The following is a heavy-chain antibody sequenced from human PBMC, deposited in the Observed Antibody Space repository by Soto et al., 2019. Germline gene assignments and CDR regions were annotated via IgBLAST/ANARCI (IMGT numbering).Heavy chain of an antibody. D-gene: IGHD3-3*01. V-gene: IGHV4-59*01. CDR3: ARARSRWTTLEY. Sequence: SETLSLTCIVSGDSISTFYWSWIRQPPGKGLEWIGNVFDSGSTNYNPSLKSRVTISAETSKNHISLKLRSVTAADTAVYYCARARSRWTTLEYWGQGTLVTVSS. CDR1: GDSISTFY. J-gene: IGHJ4*02. CDR2: VFDSGST.